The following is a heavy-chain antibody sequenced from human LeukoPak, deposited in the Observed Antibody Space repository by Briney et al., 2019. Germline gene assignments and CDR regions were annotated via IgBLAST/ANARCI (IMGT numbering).Heavy chain of an antibody. J-gene: IGHJ6*02. CDR1: GFTVSSNY. D-gene: IGHD5-18*01. CDR2: IYSDGST. CDR3: ARTASRTGYYYYFGMDV. Sequence: PGGSLRLSCAASGFTVSSNYMSWVRQAPGKGLEWVSVIYSDGSTYYADSVKGRFTISRDNSKNTLYLQMNSLRAEDTAVYYCARTASRTGYYYYFGMDVWGQGTTVTVSS. V-gene: IGHV3-66*01.